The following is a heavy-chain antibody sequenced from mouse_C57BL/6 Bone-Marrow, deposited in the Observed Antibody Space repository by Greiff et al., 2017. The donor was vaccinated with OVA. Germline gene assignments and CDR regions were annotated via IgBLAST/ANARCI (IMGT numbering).Heavy chain of an antibody. CDR3: DRAYYYGSSEAWFAY. CDR2: INPNYGTT. V-gene: IGHV1-39*01. J-gene: IGHJ3*01. Sequence: EVQLQQSGPELVQPGASVKISCKASGYSFTDYNMNWVQQSNGKSLEWIGVINPNYGTTSYTQKFKGKATLTVDQSSSTAYMQLNSLTSEDSAVSDCDRAYYYGSSEAWFAYWGKGTLVTVSA. CDR1: GYSFTDYN. D-gene: IGHD1-1*01.